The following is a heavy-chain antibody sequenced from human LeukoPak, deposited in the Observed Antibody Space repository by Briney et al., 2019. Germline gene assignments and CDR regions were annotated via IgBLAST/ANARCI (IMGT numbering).Heavy chain of an antibody. D-gene: IGHD5-18*01. CDR1: GYSFTNYW. CDR2: IHPGDSGT. V-gene: IGHV5-51*01. J-gene: IGHJ4*02. Sequence: GESLEISCKASGYSFTNYWIGWVRQMPGKGLEWMGIIHPGDSGTRYSPSFQDQVTMSVDESITTAYLQWSSLRASDSAIYYCARGGTYRYGSSDYWGQGTLVTVSS. CDR3: ARGGTYRYGSSDY.